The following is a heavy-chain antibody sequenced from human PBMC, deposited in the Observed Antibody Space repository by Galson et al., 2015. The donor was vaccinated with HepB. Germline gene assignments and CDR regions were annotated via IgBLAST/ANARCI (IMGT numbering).Heavy chain of an antibody. CDR1: GYTFTSYG. V-gene: IGHV1-2*02. D-gene: IGHD3-22*01. Sequence: SVKVSCKASGYTFTSYGISWVRQAPGQGLEWMGIINPSGGSTSYAQKFQGRVTMTRDTSISTAYMELSRLTSDDTAVYYCARDSGDYYDSNGYYLNWFDPWGQGTLVTVSA. CDR3: ARDSGDYYDSNGYYLNWFDP. J-gene: IGHJ5*02. CDR2: INPSGGST.